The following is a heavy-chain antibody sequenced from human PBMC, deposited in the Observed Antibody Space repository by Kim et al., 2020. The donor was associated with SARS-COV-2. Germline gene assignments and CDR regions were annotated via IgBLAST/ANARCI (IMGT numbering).Heavy chain of an antibody. D-gene: IGHD3-10*01. Sequence: SETLSLTCTVSGGSISSGGYYWSWIRQHPGKGLEWIGYIYYSGSTYYNPSLKSRVTISVDTSKNQFSLKLSSATAADTAVYYCARVGSGKWFGELLHIDYWGQGTLVTVSS. V-gene: IGHV4-31*03. CDR3: ARVGSGKWFGELLHIDY. J-gene: IGHJ4*02. CDR2: IYYSGST. CDR1: GGSISSGGYY.